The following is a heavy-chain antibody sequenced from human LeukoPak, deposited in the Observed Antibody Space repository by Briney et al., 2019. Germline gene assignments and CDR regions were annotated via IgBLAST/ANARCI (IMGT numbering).Heavy chain of an antibody. J-gene: IGHJ4*02. CDR3: ARDRWRSFDY. V-gene: IGHV4-39*07. CDR1: GGSISSSGYY. CDR2: IYYSGST. D-gene: IGHD4-23*01. Sequence: SETLSLTCTVSGGSISSSGYYWGWIRQPPGKGLEWIGSIYYSGSTYYNPSLKSRVTISVDTSKNQFSLKLSSVTAADTAVYYCARDRWRSFDYWGQGTLVTVSS.